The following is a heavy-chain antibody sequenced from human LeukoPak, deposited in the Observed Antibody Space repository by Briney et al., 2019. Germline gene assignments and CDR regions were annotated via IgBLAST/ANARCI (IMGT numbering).Heavy chain of an antibody. V-gene: IGHV5-10-1*01. CDR1: GYSFTSYW. CDR2: IDPTDSYT. Sequence: GESLKISCKGSGYSFTSYWITWVRQMPGKGLDWLGRIDPTDSYTNYSPSFQGHVTISADKSISTAYLQWSSLKASDTAMYYCARLGRYDNSGYYYAYWGQGIQVTVSS. CDR3: ARLGRYDNSGYYYAY. D-gene: IGHD3-22*01. J-gene: IGHJ4*02.